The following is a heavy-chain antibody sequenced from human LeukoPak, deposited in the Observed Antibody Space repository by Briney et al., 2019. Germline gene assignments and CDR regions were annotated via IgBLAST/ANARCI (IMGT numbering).Heavy chain of an antibody. CDR3: ARETHDTQNKPVGATDFDY. D-gene: IGHD1-26*01. Sequence: SETLSLTCAVYGGSFSGYYWSWIRQPPGKGLEWIGEINHSGSTNYNPSLKSRVTISVDTSKNQFSLKLSSVTAADTAVYYCARETHDTQNKPVGATDFDYWGQGTLVTVSS. V-gene: IGHV4-34*01. J-gene: IGHJ4*02. CDR2: INHSGST. CDR1: GGSFSGYY.